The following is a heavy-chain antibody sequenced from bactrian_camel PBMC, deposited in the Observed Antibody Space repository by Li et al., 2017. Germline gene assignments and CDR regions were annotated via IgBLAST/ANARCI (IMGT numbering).Heavy chain of an antibody. J-gene: IGHJ6*01. CDR1: PYIVETCT. Sequence: VQLVESGGGSVQAGGSLKLSCAASPYIVETCTMAWYRQSPGRERESVSTITPVGTTDYADSVKGRFTISQDVAKNTVYLQMNNLKTEDTAMYYCQTKVDGRWCKTQTSWGQGTQVTVS. D-gene: IGHD2*01. CDR2: ITPVGTT. CDR3: QTKVDGRWCKTQTS. V-gene: IGHV3S53*01.